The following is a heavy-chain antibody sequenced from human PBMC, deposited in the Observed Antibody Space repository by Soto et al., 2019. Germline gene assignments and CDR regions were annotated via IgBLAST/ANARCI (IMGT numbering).Heavy chain of an antibody. D-gene: IGHD6-13*01. CDR1: GGTFSSYA. V-gene: IGHV1-69*13. Sequence: SVKVSCKASGGTFSSYAISWVRQAPGQGLEWMGGIIPIFGTANYAQKFQGRVTITADESTSTAYMELSSLRSEDTAVYYCASTSGYSSSWYYFDYWGQGTLVTVSS. CDR2: IIPIFGTA. J-gene: IGHJ4*02. CDR3: ASTSGYSSSWYYFDY.